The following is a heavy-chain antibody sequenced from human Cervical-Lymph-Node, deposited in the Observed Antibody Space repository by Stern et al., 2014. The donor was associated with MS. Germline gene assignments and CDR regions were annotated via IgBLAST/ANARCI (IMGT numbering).Heavy chain of an antibody. J-gene: IGHJ3*02. CDR2: SDWDDHK. Sequence: QITLKESGPALVKPTQTLTLTCTFSGFSLSTSGTRVSWIRQPPGRALEWLARSDWDDHKYYTPSLKTRLTISKDSSKNLVVLTMTNMDPVDTATYYCTRIQAGGGAFDIWGQGTMVTVSS. D-gene: IGHD2-8*02. V-gene: IGHV2-70*04. CDR1: GFSLSTSGTR. CDR3: TRIQAGGGAFDI.